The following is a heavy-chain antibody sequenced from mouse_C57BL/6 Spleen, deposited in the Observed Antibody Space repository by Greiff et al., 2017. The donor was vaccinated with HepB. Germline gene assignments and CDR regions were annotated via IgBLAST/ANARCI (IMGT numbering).Heavy chain of an antibody. V-gene: IGHV1-82*01. J-gene: IGHJ1*03. CDR2: IYPGDGAT. D-gene: IGHD2-3*01. CDR1: GYAFSSYW. CDR3: ARFDGYSWYCDV. Sequence: VKLMESGPELVKPGASVKISCKASGYAFSSYWMNWVKQRPGKGREWIGRIYPGDGATKYNGKFKGKATLTADKSSSTAYMQLSSLTSEYSAVYFCARFDGYSWYCDVWGTGTTVTVSS.